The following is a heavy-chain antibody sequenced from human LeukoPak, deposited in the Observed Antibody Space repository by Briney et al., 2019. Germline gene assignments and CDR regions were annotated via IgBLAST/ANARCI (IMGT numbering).Heavy chain of an antibody. CDR2: IIPIFGTA. J-gene: IGHJ6*03. CDR1: GGTFSSYA. CDR3: AKESASRLSGYYYMDV. V-gene: IGHV1-69*06. Sequence: SVKVSCKASGGTFSSYAISWVRQAPGQGLEWMGRIIPIFGTANYAQKFQGRVTITADKSTSTAYMELSSLRSEDTAVYYCAKESASRLSGYYYMDVWGKGTTVTVSS. D-gene: IGHD2/OR15-2a*01.